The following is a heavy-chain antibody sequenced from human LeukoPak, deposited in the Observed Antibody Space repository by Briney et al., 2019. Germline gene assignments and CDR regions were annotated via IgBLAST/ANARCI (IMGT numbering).Heavy chain of an antibody. CDR2: IYHSGST. D-gene: IGHD2-21*02. Sequence: PSGTLSLTCAVSGGSISSSNWWSWIRQPPGQGLEWIGEIYHSGSTNYNPSLKSRVTISVDKSKNQFSLKLSSVTAADTAVYYCARSGLYCGGDCYPVRWGQGTLVTVSS. CDR3: ARSGLYCGGDCYPVR. V-gene: IGHV4-4*02. J-gene: IGHJ4*02. CDR1: GGSISSSNW.